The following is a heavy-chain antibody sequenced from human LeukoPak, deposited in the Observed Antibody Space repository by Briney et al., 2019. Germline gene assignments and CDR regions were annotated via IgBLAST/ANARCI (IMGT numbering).Heavy chain of an antibody. CDR2: VDPEDGET. Sequence: ASVKISCKASGYTFTDYYMHWVQQAPGKGLEWMGLVDPEDGETIYAEKFQGRVTITADTSTDTAYMELSSLRSEGTAVYYCATASYCGGDCYWPDAFDIWGQGTMVTVSS. CDR3: ATASYCGGDCYWPDAFDI. J-gene: IGHJ3*02. CDR1: GYTFTDYY. D-gene: IGHD2-21*01. V-gene: IGHV1-69-2*01.